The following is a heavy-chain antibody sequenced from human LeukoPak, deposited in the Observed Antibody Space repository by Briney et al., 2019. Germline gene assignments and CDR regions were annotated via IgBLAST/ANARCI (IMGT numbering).Heavy chain of an antibody. CDR3: ARERDYRWLQCFDY. J-gene: IGHJ4*02. CDR2: IKQDGSEK. D-gene: IGHD5-24*01. V-gene: IGHV3-7*01. Sequence: GGSLRLSCAASGFTFSSYWMSWVRQAPGKGLEWVANIKQDGSEKYYVDSVKGRFTISRDNAKNSLYLQMNSLRAEDTAVYYCARERDYRWLQCFDYWGQGTLVTVSS. CDR1: GFTFSSYW.